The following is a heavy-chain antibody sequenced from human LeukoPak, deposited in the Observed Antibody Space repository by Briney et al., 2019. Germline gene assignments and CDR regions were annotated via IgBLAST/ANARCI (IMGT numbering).Heavy chain of an antibody. CDR2: VSGSGGST. CDR3: AKGGRGYSYGDQF. CDR1: GFTFSSYA. Sequence: GGSLRLSCAASGFTFSSYAMSWVRQAPGKGLEWVSAVSGSGGSTYYADSVKGRFTISRDNSKNTLYLQMNSLRAEDTAVYYCAKGGRGYSYGDQFWGQGTLVTVSS. J-gene: IGHJ4*02. D-gene: IGHD5-18*01. V-gene: IGHV3-23*01.